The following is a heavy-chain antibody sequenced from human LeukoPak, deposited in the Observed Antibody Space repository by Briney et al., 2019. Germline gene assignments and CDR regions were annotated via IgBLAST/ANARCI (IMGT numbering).Heavy chain of an antibody. V-gene: IGHV1-24*01. D-gene: IGHD6-13*01. J-gene: IGHJ4*02. CDR2: FDPEDGET. Sequence: ASVKVSCKVSGYTLTELSMHWVRQALGKGLEWMGGFDPEDGETIYAQKFQGRVTMTEDTSTDTAYMELSSLRSEDTAVYYCATGLRAAGPSHTGIKDYWGQGTLVTVSS. CDR3: ATGLRAAGPSHTGIKDY. CDR1: GYTLTELS.